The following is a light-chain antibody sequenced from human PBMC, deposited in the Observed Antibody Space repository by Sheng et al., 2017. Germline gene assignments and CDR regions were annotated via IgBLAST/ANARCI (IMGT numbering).Light chain of an antibody. CDR2: YDT. J-gene: IGLJ3*02. CDR3: QVWDKSGNHPV. V-gene: IGLV3-21*02. CDR1: DIGTIS. Sequence: SFVLTQPPAVSVAPGQSATITCGGDDIGTISVNWFQQRTGQAPLLVVFYDTDRPSGIPERFSGSNSGNTATLTITRVEAGDEADYFCQVWDKSGNHPVFGGGTRLTVL.